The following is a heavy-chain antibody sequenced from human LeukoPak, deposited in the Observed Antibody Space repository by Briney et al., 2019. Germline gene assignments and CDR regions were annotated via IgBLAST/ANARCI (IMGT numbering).Heavy chain of an antibody. V-gene: IGHV3-23*01. CDR3: ERRSYYYYMDV. CDR2: ISGSGGST. D-gene: IGHD1-1*01. J-gene: IGHJ6*03. Sequence: GGSLRLSCAASGFTFSSYGMSWVRQAPGKGLEWVSAISGSGGSTYYADSVKGRFTISRDNSKNTLYLQMNSLRVEDTAVYYCERRSYYYYMDVWGKGTTVTISS. CDR1: GFTFSSYG.